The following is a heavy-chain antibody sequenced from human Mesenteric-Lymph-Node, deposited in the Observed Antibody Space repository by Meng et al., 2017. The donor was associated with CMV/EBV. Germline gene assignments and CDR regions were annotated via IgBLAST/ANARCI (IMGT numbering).Heavy chain of an antibody. CDR2: ISSSGTT. CDR3: ATDMADCSSTSCYSV. J-gene: IGHJ4*02. D-gene: IGHD2-2*01. Sequence: SETLSLTCNVSGDSIRSSDYFWAWIRQPPGKGLEWIGTISSSGTTYYNPSLKSRVAISIDMSKSQFSLSVSSVTAADTAVYYCATDMADCSSTSCYSVWGQGTLVTVSS. CDR1: GDSIRSSDYF. V-gene: IGHV4-39*07.